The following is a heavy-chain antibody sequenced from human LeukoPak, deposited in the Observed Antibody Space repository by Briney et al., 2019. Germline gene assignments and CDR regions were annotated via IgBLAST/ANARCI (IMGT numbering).Heavy chain of an antibody. CDR3: ASRCGGDSDSLGY. CDR2: ISSSSSTI. V-gene: IGHV3-48*01. CDR1: GFTFSSYS. Sequence: GGSLRLSCAASGFTFSSYSMNWVRQAPGKGLEWISYISSSSSTIYYADSVKGRFTISRDNAKNSLYLQMNSLRAEDTAVYYCASRCGGDSDSLGYWGQGTLVTVSS. J-gene: IGHJ4*02. D-gene: IGHD2-21*01.